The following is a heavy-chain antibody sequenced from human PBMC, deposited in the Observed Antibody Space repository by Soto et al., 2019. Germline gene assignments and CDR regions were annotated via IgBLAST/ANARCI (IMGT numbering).Heavy chain of an antibody. CDR3: AHSPQGSTRVYPVRDHRNWFAP. V-gene: IGHV2-5*01. J-gene: IGHJ5*02. Sequence: QITLKESGPTLVKPTQTLTLTCTFSGFSLSTSGVGVGWIRQPPGKALEWLALIYWNDDKRYSPSLKSRLTMTKDTSKSQVVLTMTNMDPVDTATYHCAHSPQGSTRVYPVRDHRNWFAPWGQGTLVTVSS. D-gene: IGHD6-13*01. CDR1: GFSLSTSGVG. CDR2: IYWNDDK.